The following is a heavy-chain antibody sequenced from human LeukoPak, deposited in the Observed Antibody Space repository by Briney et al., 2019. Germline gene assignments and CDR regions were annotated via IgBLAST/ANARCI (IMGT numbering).Heavy chain of an antibody. D-gene: IGHD6-19*01. Sequence: ASVKVSCKASGYTFTSYGISWVRQAPGQGLEWMGWINPNSGGTNYAQKFQGRVTMTRDTSISTAYMELSRLRSDDTAVYYCASRPRYSSGWYRVDYWGQGTLVTVSS. CDR3: ASRPRYSSGWYRVDY. CDR1: GYTFTSYG. CDR2: INPNSGGT. J-gene: IGHJ4*02. V-gene: IGHV1-2*02.